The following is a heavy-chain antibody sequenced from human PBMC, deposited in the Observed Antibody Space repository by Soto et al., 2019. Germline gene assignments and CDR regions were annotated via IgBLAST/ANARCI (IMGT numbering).Heavy chain of an antibody. Sequence: EVQLLESGGGLVQPGGSLRLSCAASGFTFSSYAMSWVRQAPGKGLEWVSAISGSGGSTYYADSVKGRFTISRDNSKNKLYLQMKSLGAGDAAVYYCATGRGLYYYYGMDVWGQGTTVTVSS. CDR2: ISGSGGST. CDR1: GFTFSSYA. D-gene: IGHD3-10*01. V-gene: IGHV3-23*01. J-gene: IGHJ6*02. CDR3: ATGRGLYYYYGMDV.